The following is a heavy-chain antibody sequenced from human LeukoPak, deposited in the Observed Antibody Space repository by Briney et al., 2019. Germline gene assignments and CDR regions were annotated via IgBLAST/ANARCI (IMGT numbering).Heavy chain of an antibody. J-gene: IGHJ6*02. V-gene: IGHV1-2*02. CDR3: GRSQSRSDSSSWYDRFRAYYYYGMDV. Sequence: ASVKVSCKASGYSFTDYFIHWVRQAPGQGLEWMGWISPNSGGTKYAEKFQGRVTMTRDTSISTAYVEVTRLTSDDTAVYYCGRSQSRSDSSSWYDRFRAYYYYGMDVWGQETTVTVSS. CDR1: GYSFTDYF. CDR2: ISPNSGGT. D-gene: IGHD6-13*01.